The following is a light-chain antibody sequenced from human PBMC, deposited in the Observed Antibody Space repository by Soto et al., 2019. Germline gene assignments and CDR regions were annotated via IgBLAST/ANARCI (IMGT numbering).Light chain of an antibody. J-gene: IGLJ1*01. V-gene: IGLV1-44*01. CDR1: SSNIGSNT. Sequence: QSALTQPPSASGTPGQRVTISCSGSSSNIGSNTVNWYQQLPGTAPKLLIYSNNLRTSGVPDRFSGSKSGTSASLAISGLQSDDEAAYFCAAWDDSLDGYVFGTGTKLTVL. CDR2: SNN. CDR3: AAWDDSLDGYV.